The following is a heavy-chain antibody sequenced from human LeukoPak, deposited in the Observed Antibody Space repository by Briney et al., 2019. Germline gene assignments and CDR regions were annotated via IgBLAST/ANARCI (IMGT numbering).Heavy chain of an antibody. CDR3: ARDLYRIVVVPHYFDY. CDR1: GFTLSSYS. J-gene: IGHJ4*02. Sequence: GGSLRLSCAASGFTLSSYSMNWVRQAPGKGLEWVSSISSSSSYIYYADSVKGRFTISRDNAKNSLWLQMNSLRAEDTAVYYCARDLYRIVVVPHYFDYWGQGTLVTVSS. V-gene: IGHV3-21*01. CDR2: ISSSSSYI. D-gene: IGHD3-22*01.